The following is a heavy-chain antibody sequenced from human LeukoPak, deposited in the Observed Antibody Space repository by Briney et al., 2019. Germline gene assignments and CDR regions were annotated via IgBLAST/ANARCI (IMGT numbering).Heavy chain of an antibody. J-gene: IGHJ4*02. CDR1: GFAFSTYG. CDR2: IRSDGGNK. Sequence: GGSLRLSRAASGFAFSTYGMDWVRQAPGKGLEWVAYIRSDGGNKNYADSVKGRFTISKDNSKNTLYLLMNSLRTEDTAVYYCVKPAAGIAGNYFDHWGQGTLVTVSS. V-gene: IGHV3-30*02. CDR3: VKPAAGIAGNYFDH. D-gene: IGHD6-25*01.